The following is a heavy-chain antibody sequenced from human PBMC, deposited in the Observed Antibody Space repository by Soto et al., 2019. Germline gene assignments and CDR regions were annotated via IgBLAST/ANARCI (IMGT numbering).Heavy chain of an antibody. CDR2: ISDSSI. V-gene: IGHV3-48*02. CDR1: GFTFSTHG. J-gene: IGHJ3*02. CDR3: ARKVITGTPRGAFDI. D-gene: IGHD1-20*01. Sequence: GGSLRLSCAASGFTFSTHGMKWVRQAPGKGLEWVSYISDSSIQYADSVRGRFTISRDRAKTSLYLQMNSLRDEDTAVYYCARKVITGTPRGAFDIWGQGTMVTVSS.